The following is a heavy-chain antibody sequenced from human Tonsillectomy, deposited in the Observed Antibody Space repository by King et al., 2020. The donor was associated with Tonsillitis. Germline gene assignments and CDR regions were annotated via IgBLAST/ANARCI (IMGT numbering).Heavy chain of an antibody. CDR1: GFIFSSSA. V-gene: IGHV3-23*04. J-gene: IGHJ4*02. Sequence: VQLVESGGGLVQPGGSLRLSCAASGFIFSSSAMSWVRQAPGKGLEWVSTISSVGDTYYTDSVKGRFTISRDNSKNTLYLQMNSLRAEDTALYYCAKDNGYDVLTGFYPDYWGQGTLVTVSS. CDR3: AKDNGYDVLTGFYPDY. CDR2: ISSVGDT. D-gene: IGHD3-9*01.